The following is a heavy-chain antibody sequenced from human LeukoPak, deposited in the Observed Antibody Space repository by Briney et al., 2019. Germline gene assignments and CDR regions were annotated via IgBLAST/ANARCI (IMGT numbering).Heavy chain of an antibody. CDR1: GFTFSSYS. V-gene: IGHV3-21*01. Sequence: NPGGSLRLSCTASGFTFSSYSMNWVRQAPGKGLEWVSSITSSSDYIYYADSVKGRFTISRDNAENSLHLQMNSLRADDTAVYYCAREFKSGYGMWAWGQGTLVTVSS. J-gene: IGHJ5*02. D-gene: IGHD5-18*01. CDR3: AREFKSGYGMWA. CDR2: ITSSSDYI.